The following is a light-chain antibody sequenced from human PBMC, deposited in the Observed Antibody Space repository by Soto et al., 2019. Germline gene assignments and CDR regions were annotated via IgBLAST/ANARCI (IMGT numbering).Light chain of an antibody. J-gene: IGLJ2*01. CDR1: SIDVGGYNY. CDR3: SSYTRSSHVV. Sequence: QSALTQPASVSGSPGQSITISCTGTSIDVGGYNYVSWYQQHPGKASKLMIYDVSNRPSGVSNRFSGSKSGNTASLTISGLQAEDEADYYCSSYTRSSHVVFGGGTKLTVL. CDR2: DVS. V-gene: IGLV2-14*01.